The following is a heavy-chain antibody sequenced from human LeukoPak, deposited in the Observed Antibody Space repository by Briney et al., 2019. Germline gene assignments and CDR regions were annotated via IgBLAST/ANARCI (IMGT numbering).Heavy chain of an antibody. CDR3: ARGKRRPHWYFDL. J-gene: IGHJ2*01. CDR2: INHSGST. D-gene: IGHD5-24*01. CDR1: GGSLSGYY. Sequence: SETLSLTCAVYGGSLSGYYWSWIRQPPGKGLEWIGEINHSGSTNYNPSLKSRVTISVDTSKNQFSLKLSSVTAADTAVYYCARGKRRPHWYFDLWGRGTLVTVSS. V-gene: IGHV4-34*01.